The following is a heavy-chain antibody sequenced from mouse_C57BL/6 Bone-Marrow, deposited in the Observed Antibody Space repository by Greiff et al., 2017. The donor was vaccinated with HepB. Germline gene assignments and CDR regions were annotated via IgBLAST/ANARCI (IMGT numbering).Heavy chain of an antibody. D-gene: IGHD3-2*01. CDR2: IHPNSGST. Sequence: QVQLQQPGAELVKPGASVKLSCKASGYTFTSYWMHWVKQRPGQGLEWIGMIHPNSGSTNYNEKFKSKATLTVDKSSSTAYMQLSSLTSEDSAVYYCARSRQLGLRFAYWGRGTLVTVSA. CDR1: GYTFTSYW. J-gene: IGHJ3*01. CDR3: ARSRQLGLRFAY. V-gene: IGHV1-64*01.